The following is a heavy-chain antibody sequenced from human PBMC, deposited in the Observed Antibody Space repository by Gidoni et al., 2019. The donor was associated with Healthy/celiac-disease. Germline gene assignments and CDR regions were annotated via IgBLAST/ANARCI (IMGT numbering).Heavy chain of an antibody. CDR3: ARGPRILLGYCSGGSCYRPDLKYYYGMDV. D-gene: IGHD2-15*01. CDR2: INHSGST. J-gene: IGHJ6*02. Sequence: QVQLQQWGAGLLKPSETLSLTCAVYGGSFSCYYWSWIRQPPGKGLEWIGEINHSGSTNYNPSLKSRVTISVDTSKNQFSLKLSSVTAADTAVYYCARGPRILLGYCSGGSCYRPDLKYYYGMDVWGQGTTVTVSS. V-gene: IGHV4-34*01. CDR1: GGSFSCYY.